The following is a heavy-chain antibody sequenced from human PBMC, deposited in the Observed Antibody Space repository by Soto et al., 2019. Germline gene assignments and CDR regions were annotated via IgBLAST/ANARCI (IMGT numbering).Heavy chain of an antibody. CDR2: ISAYKGHT. Sequence: SVKVSGTASGYTFTSYGISWVRQARGQGHEWMGWISAYKGHTNHAQQLQRRVTMTTDTSTSTAYMELRSLRSDDTAVYYCARGRASGSYYLLDYWGQGTVVTVPS. CDR3: ARGRASGSYYLLDY. D-gene: IGHD3-10*01. CDR1: GYTFTSYG. J-gene: IGHJ4*02. V-gene: IGHV1-18*01.